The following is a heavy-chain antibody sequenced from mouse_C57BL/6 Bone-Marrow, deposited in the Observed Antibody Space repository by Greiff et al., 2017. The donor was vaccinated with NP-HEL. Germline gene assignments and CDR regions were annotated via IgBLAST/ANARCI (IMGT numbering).Heavy chain of an antibody. CDR3: AIFYYDYSYAMDY. J-gene: IGHJ4*01. D-gene: IGHD2-4*01. CDR2: INPSSGYT. CDR1: GYTFTSYW. Sequence: QVQLQQSGAELAKPGASVKLSCKASGYTFTSYWMHWVKQRPGQGLEWIGYINPSSGYTKYNQKFKDKATLTAAKSSSTAYMQLSSLTYEDSAVYYCAIFYYDYSYAMDYWGQGTSVTVSS. V-gene: IGHV1-7*01.